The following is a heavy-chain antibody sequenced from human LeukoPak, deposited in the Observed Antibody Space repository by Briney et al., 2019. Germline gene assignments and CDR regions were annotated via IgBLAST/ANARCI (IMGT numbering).Heavy chain of an antibody. CDR3: ARAASCGGDCYHFDY. D-gene: IGHD2-21*02. J-gene: IGHJ4*02. V-gene: IGHV4-59*01. CDR2: IYYSGST. Sequence: PSETLSLTCTVSGGSISSYFWSWIRQPPGKGLEWIGYIYYSGSTNYNPSLKSRVTISEGTSKNQFSLKLSSVTAADTAVYYCARAASCGGDCYHFDYWGQGTLVTVSS. CDR1: GGSISSYF.